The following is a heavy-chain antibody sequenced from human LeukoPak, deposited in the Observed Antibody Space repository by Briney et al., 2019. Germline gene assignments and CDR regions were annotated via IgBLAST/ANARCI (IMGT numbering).Heavy chain of an antibody. CDR1: GFSFSSYA. J-gene: IGHJ3*02. Sequence: PGGSLRLSCAASGFSFSSYAMSWVRQAPGKGLECVSAISGSGGSTYYADSVKGRFTISRDNSKNTLYLQMNSLRAEDTAVYYCAKDRDYYGSGAAFDIWGQGTMVTVSS. CDR3: AKDRDYYGSGAAFDI. CDR2: ISGSGGST. D-gene: IGHD3-10*01. V-gene: IGHV3-23*01.